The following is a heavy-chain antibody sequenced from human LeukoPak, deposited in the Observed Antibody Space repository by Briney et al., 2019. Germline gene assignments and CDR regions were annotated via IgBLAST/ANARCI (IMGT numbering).Heavy chain of an antibody. D-gene: IGHD2-2*01. CDR1: GGTFSSYA. CDR3: ARGVVVNNWFDP. CDR2: ISAYNGNT. Sequence: GSSVKVSCKASGGTFSSYAISWVRQAPGQGLEWMGWISAYNGNTNYAQKLQGRVTMTTDTSTSTAYMELRSLRSDDTAVYYCARGVVVNNWFDPWGQGTLVTVSS. V-gene: IGHV1-18*01. J-gene: IGHJ5*02.